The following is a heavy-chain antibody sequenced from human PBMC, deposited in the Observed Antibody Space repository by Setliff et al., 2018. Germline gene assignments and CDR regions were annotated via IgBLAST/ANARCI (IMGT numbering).Heavy chain of an antibody. J-gene: IGHJ4*02. Sequence: KPSETLSLTCTVSGGSISSGDYYWSWIRQPPGKGLEWIGYIYYSGSTYYNPSLKSRVTISVDTSKNQFSLKMTSVTAADTAVYYCARLYSGYDNLFDYWGQGTPVTVSS. CDR3: ARLYSGYDNLFDY. CDR2: IYYSGST. CDR1: GGSISSGDYY. D-gene: IGHD5-12*01. V-gene: IGHV4-30-4*08.